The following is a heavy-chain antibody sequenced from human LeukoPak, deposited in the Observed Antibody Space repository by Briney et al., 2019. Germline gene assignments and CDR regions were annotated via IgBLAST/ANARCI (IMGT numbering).Heavy chain of an antibody. V-gene: IGHV3-23*01. J-gene: IGHJ4*02. D-gene: IGHD3-16*02. CDR1: GFTFSSYA. CDR3: AIDPVEGYDYVWGSYRFGYYFDY. CDR2: ISGSGGST. Sequence: GGSLRLSCAASGFTFSSYAMSWVRQAPGKGLEWVSAISGSGGSTYYADSVKGRFTISRDNSKNTLYLQMNSLRAEDTAVYYCAIDPVEGYDYVWGSYRFGYYFDYWGQGTLVTVSS.